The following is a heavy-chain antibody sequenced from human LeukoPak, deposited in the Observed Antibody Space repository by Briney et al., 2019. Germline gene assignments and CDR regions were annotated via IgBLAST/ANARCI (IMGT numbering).Heavy chain of an antibody. CDR2: INTNTGNP. D-gene: IGHD3-9*01. J-gene: IGHJ6*02. CDR1: GYTFTSYA. V-gene: IGHV7-4-1*02. CDR3: ARGQDILGPYGMDV. Sequence: ASMKVSCKASGYTFTSYAMNWVRQAPGQGLEWMGWINTNTGNPTYAQGFTGRFVFSLDTSVSTAYLQISSLKAEDTAVYYCARGQDILGPYGMDVWGQGTTVTVSS.